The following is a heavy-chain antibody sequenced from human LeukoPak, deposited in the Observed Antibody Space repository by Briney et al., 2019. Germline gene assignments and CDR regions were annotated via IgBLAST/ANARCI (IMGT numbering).Heavy chain of an antibody. CDR3: ARSNNDGDYLGVGFDY. J-gene: IGHJ4*02. CDR1: GYAFINYA. D-gene: IGHD4-17*01. Sequence: ASVKVSCKTSGYAFINYAINWVRLAPGQGLEWMGWINTNTGNPTYAQGFTGRFVFSLDTSVSTTYLQISSLETEDTAIYYCARSNNDGDYLGVGFDYWGQGALVTVSS. CDR2: INTNTGNP. V-gene: IGHV7-4-1*02.